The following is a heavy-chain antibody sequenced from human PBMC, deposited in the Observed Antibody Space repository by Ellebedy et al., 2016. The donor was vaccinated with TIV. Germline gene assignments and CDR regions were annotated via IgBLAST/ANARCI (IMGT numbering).Heavy chain of an antibody. CDR2: LYRGGST. Sequence: GESLKISCAASGFAVSSNDMSWVRQAPGKGLEWVSILYRGGSTYYADSVKGRFSISRDNSKNTLNLQMNSLRAEDTAVYYCANSPPLAFGVNSVDVWGQGTTVTVSS. J-gene: IGHJ6*02. D-gene: IGHD4-23*01. CDR3: ANSPPLAFGVNSVDV. CDR1: GFAVSSND. V-gene: IGHV3-53*01.